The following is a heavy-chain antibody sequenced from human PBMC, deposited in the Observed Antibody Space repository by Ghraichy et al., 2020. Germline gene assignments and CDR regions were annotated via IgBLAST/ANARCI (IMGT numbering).Heavy chain of an antibody. J-gene: IGHJ4*01. CDR3: AREWYNWNYGTTGNFDY. CDR1: GYTFTSYY. CDR2: INPSGGST. Sequence: ASVKVSCKASGYTFTSYYMHWVRQAPGQGLEWMGIINPSGGSTSYAQKFQGRVTMTRDTSTSTVYMELSSLRSEDTAVYYCAREWYNWNYGTTGNFDYWGHGTLVTASS. V-gene: IGHV1-46*01. D-gene: IGHD1-7*01.